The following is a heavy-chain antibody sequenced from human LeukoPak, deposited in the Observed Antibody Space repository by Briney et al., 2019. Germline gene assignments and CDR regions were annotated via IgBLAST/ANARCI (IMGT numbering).Heavy chain of an antibody. Sequence: PGGSLRLSCAASGFTFSNYAMSWVRQAPGMGLEWVSAISGSGGSTYYADSVKGRFTISRDNSKNTLYLQMNSLRAEDTAVYYCAKDTGYSYVNVEDWYFDLWGRGTLVTVSS. V-gene: IGHV3-23*01. CDR2: ISGSGGST. CDR3: AKDTGYSYVNVEDWYFDL. D-gene: IGHD5-18*01. J-gene: IGHJ2*01. CDR1: GFTFSNYA.